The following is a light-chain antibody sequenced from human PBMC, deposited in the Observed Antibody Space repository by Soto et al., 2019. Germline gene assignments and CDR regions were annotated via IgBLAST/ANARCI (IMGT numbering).Light chain of an antibody. J-gene: IGKJ1*01. CDR2: DAS. Sequence: EIVLTQSPATLSLSPGERATLSCRASQSVSSYLAWYQQKPGQAPRLLIYDASNRATGIPARFRGSGSGTDCTLPISSLEPEDFAVYYCQQRSNWPRTFGQGTKVEIK. V-gene: IGKV3-11*01. CDR1: QSVSSY. CDR3: QQRSNWPRT.